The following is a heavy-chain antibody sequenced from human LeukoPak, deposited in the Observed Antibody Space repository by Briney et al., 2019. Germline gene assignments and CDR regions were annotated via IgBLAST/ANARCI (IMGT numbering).Heavy chain of an antibody. CDR1: GGSFSGYY. D-gene: IGHD6-13*01. CDR3: ARLQGRVRSWAPYWYYMDV. Sequence: PSETLSLTCAVYGGSFSGYYWSWIRQPPGKGLEWIGEINHSGSTNYNPSLKSRVTISVDTSQSQFSLKLSSLTAADTALYYCARLQGRVRSWAPYWYYMDVWGRGTSVAVSS. V-gene: IGHV4-34*01. CDR2: INHSGST. J-gene: IGHJ6*03.